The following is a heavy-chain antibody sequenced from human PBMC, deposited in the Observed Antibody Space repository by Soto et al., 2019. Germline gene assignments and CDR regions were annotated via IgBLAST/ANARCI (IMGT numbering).Heavy chain of an antibody. CDR3: ARLPVTISGGYYYCMDV. Sequence: GESLKISCKGSGYSFTSYWIGWVRQMPGKGLEWMGIIYPGDSDTRYSPSFQGQVTISADKSISTAYLQWSSLKASDTAMYYCARLPVTISGGYYYCMDVWGKGTTVTVSS. CDR2: IYPGDSDT. J-gene: IGHJ6*03. CDR1: GYSFTSYW. V-gene: IGHV5-51*01. D-gene: IGHD3-3*01.